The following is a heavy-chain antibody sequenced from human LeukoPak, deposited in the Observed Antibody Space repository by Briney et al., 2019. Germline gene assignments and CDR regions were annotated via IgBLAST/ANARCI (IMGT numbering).Heavy chain of an antibody. CDR3: ARRLYHSSELDP. D-gene: IGHD3-22*01. CDR2: IHPADSTT. J-gene: IGHJ5*02. CDR1: GHSFTTYW. V-gene: IGHV5-51*01. Sequence: GESLKISCKASGHSFTTYWIGWVRQMPGRGLEWMGIIHPADSTTLYSPSFQGQVTISADNSISTAYLQWSSLKASDTAMYYCARRLYHSSELDPWGQGTLVTVSS.